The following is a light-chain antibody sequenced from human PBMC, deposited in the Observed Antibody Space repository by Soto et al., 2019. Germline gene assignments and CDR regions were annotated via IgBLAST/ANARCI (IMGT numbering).Light chain of an antibody. J-gene: IGKJ2*01. CDR2: GAS. CDR3: QQYGSQYI. Sequence: EIVVTQSQDTLSLSPGERATLSCRASQSVSSNSVAWYQQKPGQAPRHLIYGASNRATGISDRFSGSGSGTDFSLTINRLEPEDFAVYFCQQYGSQYIFGQGTKLEI. V-gene: IGKV3-20*01. CDR1: QSVSSNS.